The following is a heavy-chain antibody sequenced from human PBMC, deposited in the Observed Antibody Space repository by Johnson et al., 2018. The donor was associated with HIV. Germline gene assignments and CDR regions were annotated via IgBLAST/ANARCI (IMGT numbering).Heavy chain of an antibody. CDR2: VWFDGRNK. CDR3: AKVAVATAAGGVALDV. Sequence: QVQLVESGGGVVQPGRSLRLSCAASGFTFSNYGMHWVRQAPGKGLEWVAVVWFDGRNKYYSDSVKGRFTISRDESKNTLYLQMNSLRVEDTAVYHCAKVAVATAAGGVALDVWGPGTMVTVSS. V-gene: IGHV3-33*03. J-gene: IGHJ3*01. D-gene: IGHD6-13*01. CDR1: GFTFSNYG.